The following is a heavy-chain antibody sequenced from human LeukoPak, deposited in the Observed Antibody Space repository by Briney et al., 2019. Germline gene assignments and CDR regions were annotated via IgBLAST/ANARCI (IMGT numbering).Heavy chain of an antibody. Sequence: ASVNVTCKASAYTFSGYYIHWVRQAPGQGLEWMGGINFNSGGKISAAKFQQGVTMARDTSISTAYMGLSRRRSDDTAVYYCARQIVSGSMGCDFWGQGTLVTVSS. CDR2: INFNSGGK. CDR3: ARQIVSGSMGCDF. CDR1: AYTFSGYY. D-gene: IGHD2-21*01. V-gene: IGHV1-2*02. J-gene: IGHJ4*02.